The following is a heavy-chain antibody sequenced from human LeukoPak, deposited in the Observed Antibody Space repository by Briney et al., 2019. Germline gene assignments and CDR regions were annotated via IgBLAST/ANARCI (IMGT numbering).Heavy chain of an antibody. CDR3: ASSHSSGWEDGMDV. J-gene: IGHJ6*02. D-gene: IGHD6-19*01. CDR2: IYTSGSP. CDR1: GGSISRYF. V-gene: IGHV4-4*07. Sequence: SETLSLTCTVSGGSISRYFWSWLRQPAGKGLEWIGRIYTSGSPNYNPSLKSRVTMSVDTSKNQFSLKLSSVTAADTAVYYCASSHSSGWEDGMDVWGQGTTVTVSS.